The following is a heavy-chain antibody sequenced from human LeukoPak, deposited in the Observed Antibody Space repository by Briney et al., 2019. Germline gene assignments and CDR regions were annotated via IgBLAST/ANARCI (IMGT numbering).Heavy chain of an antibody. CDR2: ISYDGNTI. Sequence: GGSLRLSCAASEFTFSNYALHWVRQAPGKGLQWVAVISYDGNTIHYADSVKGRFIISRDTSKNTLYLQMNSLRAEDTAVYYCARTGGLQKFDYWGQGTLVTVSS. CDR3: ARTGGLQKFDY. CDR1: EFTFSNYA. J-gene: IGHJ4*02. V-gene: IGHV3-30-3*01. D-gene: IGHD1-14*01.